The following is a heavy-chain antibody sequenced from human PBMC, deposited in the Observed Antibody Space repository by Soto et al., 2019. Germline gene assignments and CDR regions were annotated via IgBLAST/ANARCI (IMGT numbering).Heavy chain of an antibody. CDR2: INHSGRT. CDR3: ARGPRCINTSCSNDYYHFGLDV. V-gene: IGHV4-34*01. Sequence: QVQLQQWGAGLLKPSETLSLTCAVNGGSFSGYYWSWIRQPQGRGLEWIGEINHSGRTNLNPSLKSRVSTAVDTSKNHFSLRLSSVTAADTAVYYCARGPRCINTSCSNDYYHFGLDVWCQGTTVTVSS. CDR1: GGSFSGYY. J-gene: IGHJ6*02. D-gene: IGHD2-2*01.